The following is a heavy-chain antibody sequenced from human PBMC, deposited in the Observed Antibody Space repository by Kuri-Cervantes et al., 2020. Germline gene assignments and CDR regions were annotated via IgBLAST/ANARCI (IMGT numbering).Heavy chain of an antibody. J-gene: IGHJ4*02. V-gene: IGHV1-3*01. Sequence: ASVKVSCKASGYTFTRYAMHWVRQAPGQRLEWMGWINAGNGNTKYSQKFQGRVTMTRDTSITTAYMELSNLRSYDTAVYYCARDSGSSWYLDYWGRGTLVTVSS. CDR1: GYTFTRYA. CDR2: INAGNGNT. D-gene: IGHD6-13*01. CDR3: ARDSGSSWYLDY.